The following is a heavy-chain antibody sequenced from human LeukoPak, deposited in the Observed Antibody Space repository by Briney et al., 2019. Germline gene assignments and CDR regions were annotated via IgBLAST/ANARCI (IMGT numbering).Heavy chain of an antibody. CDR2: IYYSGGT. CDR3: ARAGGAYYYGSGSRGNWFDP. D-gene: IGHD3-10*01. J-gene: IGHJ5*02. CDR1: GGSISSGGYY. V-gene: IGHV4-31*03. Sequence: PSETLSLTCTVSGGSISSGGYYWSWIRQHPGKGLEWIGYIYYSGGTYYNPSLKSRVTISVDTSKNQFSLKLSSVTAADTAVYYCARAGGAYYYGSGSRGNWFDPWGQGTLVTVSS.